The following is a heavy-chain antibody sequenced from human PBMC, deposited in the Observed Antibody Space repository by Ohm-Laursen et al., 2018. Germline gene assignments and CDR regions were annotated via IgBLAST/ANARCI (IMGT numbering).Heavy chain of an antibody. CDR3: ARDLQYFYY. CDR2: ISSSGSTI. Sequence: SLRLSCTASGLTFSSYEMNWVRQAPGKGLEWVSYISSSGSTIYYADSVKGRFTISRDNAKNSLYLQMNSLRAEEDTAVYYCARDLQYFYYWGQGTLVTVSS. CDR1: GLTFSSYE. V-gene: IGHV3-48*03. D-gene: IGHD1-1*01. J-gene: IGHJ4*02.